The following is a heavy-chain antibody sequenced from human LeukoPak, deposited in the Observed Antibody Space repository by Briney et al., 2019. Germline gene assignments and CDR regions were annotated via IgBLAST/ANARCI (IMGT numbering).Heavy chain of an antibody. D-gene: IGHD3-10*01. CDR1: GFTFSSNF. CDR2: IYSGGTT. J-gene: IGHJ1*01. Sequence: GGSLGLSCAASGFTFSSNFMSWVRQAPGKGLEWVSVIYSGGTTYYADSLKGRFTISRDSSKNTLYLQMNSLRADDTAVYYCARLIRGSGTYFNYEYFQHWGQGTLVTVSS. CDR3: ARLIRGSGTYFNYEYFQH. V-gene: IGHV3-53*01.